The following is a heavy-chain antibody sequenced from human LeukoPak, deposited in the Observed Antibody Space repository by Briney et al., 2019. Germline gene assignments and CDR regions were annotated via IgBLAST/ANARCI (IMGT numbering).Heavy chain of an antibody. CDR1: GGSISSSSYY. D-gene: IGHD4-11*01. J-gene: IGHJ6*03. CDR2: IYYSGST. Sequence: SETLSLTCTVSGGSISSSSYYWGWIRQPPGKGLEWIGSIYYSGSTYYNPSLKSRVTISVDTSKNQFSLKLSSVTAADTAVYYCARGEYSNYEYGYYYYYMDVWGKGTTVTVSS. V-gene: IGHV4-39*07. CDR3: ARGEYSNYEYGYYYYYMDV.